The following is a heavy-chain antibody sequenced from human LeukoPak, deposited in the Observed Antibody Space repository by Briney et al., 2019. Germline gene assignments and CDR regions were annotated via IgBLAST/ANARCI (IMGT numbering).Heavy chain of an antibody. J-gene: IGHJ5*02. CDR1: GGSISSYY. Sequence: SETLSLTRTVSGGSISSYYWSWIRQPPGKGLEWIGYIYYSGSTNYNPSLKSRVTISVDTSKNQFSLKLSSVTAADTAVYYCAREARWFDPWGQGTLVTVSS. CDR2: IYYSGST. CDR3: AREARWFDP. V-gene: IGHV4-59*12.